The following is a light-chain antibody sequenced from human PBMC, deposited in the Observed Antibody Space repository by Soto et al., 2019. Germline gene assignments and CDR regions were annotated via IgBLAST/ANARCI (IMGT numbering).Light chain of an antibody. J-gene: IGKJ1*01. CDR3: QQRSNWPRT. CDR1: QSVSSY. Sequence: EIVLTQSPATLSLSPGERATLSCSASQSVSSYLAWYQQKPGQAPRLLIYDASNRATGIPARFSGSRSGTDFTLTISSLEPEDFAVYYCQQRSNWPRTFGQGTKVEIK. V-gene: IGKV3-11*01. CDR2: DAS.